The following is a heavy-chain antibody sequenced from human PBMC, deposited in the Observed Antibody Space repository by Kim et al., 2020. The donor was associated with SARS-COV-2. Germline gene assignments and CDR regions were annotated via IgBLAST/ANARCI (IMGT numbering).Heavy chain of an antibody. V-gene: IGHV4-61*02. Sequence: SETLSLTCTVSGGSISSGSYYWSWIRQPAGKGLEWIGRIYTSGSTNYNPSLKSRVTISVDTSKNQFSLKLSSVTAADTAVYYCAREVYCSSTSCYTDYYYGMDVWGQGTTVTVSS. CDR1: GGSISSGSYY. CDR3: AREVYCSSTSCYTDYYYGMDV. D-gene: IGHD2-2*02. J-gene: IGHJ6*02. CDR2: IYTSGST.